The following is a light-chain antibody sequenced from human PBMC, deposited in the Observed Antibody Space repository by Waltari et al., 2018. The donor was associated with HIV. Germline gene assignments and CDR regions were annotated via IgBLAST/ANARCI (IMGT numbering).Light chain of an antibody. Sequence: QSALTQPASVSGNPGQSVNITCTGTDIDIGNSNLVSWFQQHPGKAPKLLIYDVSKRPSGVSSRFSGSKSGYFASLTISGLLTEDESSYYCLTYVSKTSTWQFGGGTYLTV. J-gene: IGLJ3*02. CDR3: LTYVSKTSTWQ. V-gene: IGLV2-23*02. CDR1: DIDIGNSNL. CDR2: DVS.